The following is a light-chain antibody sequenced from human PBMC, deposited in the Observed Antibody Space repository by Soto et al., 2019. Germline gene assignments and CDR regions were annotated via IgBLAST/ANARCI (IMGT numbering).Light chain of an antibody. Sequence: QSVLIQPASVSGSPGQSITISCTGTSSDVGGYNYVSWYQQHPGKAPKLIISEVSNRPSGVSTRFSGSKSGNTASLTISGLQAEDEADYYCTSYTSTISHVLFGGGTKLTVL. CDR3: TSYTSTISHVL. CDR1: SSDVGGYNY. CDR2: EVS. J-gene: IGLJ2*01. V-gene: IGLV2-14*03.